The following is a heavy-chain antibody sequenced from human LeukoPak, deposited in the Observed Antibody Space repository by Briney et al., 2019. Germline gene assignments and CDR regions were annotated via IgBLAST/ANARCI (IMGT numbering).Heavy chain of an antibody. CDR1: GFTFSSYS. V-gene: IGHV3-48*01. Sequence: GGSLRLSCAASGFTFSSYSMNWVRQAPGKGLEWVSYISSSSSTIYYADSVKGRFTISRDNAKNSLYLQMNSLRAEDTAVYYCARDSTVTALHYYYYYMDVWGKGTTVTVSS. J-gene: IGHJ6*03. CDR3: ARDSTVTALHYYYYYMDV. CDR2: ISSSSSTI. D-gene: IGHD4-11*01.